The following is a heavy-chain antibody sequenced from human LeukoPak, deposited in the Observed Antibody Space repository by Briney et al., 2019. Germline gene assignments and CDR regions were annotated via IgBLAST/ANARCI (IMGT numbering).Heavy chain of an antibody. D-gene: IGHD1-14*01. J-gene: IGHJ6*03. V-gene: IGHV4-34*01. CDR1: GGSFSGYY. Sequence: KASETLSLTCGVSGGSFSGYYWTWIRQLPGKGLEWMGETNHSGNTIYNPSLKSRVIISINTSKNQISLNMRSVTAADTAVYYCARGRNWETFYHYCMDVWGNGTTVTVSS. CDR2: TNHSGNT. CDR3: ARGRNWETFYHYCMDV.